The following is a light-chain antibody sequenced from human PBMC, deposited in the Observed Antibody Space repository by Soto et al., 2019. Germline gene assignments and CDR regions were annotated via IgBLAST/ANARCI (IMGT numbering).Light chain of an antibody. CDR3: QQYGYSRWT. V-gene: IGKV3-20*01. Sequence: ELVLTQSPGTLSLSPGERATLSCRASQSVRSNYLAWYQHKPGQAPRLLIYAAFSRATGIPYRFSGSGSGTDFTLTINRLEPEDFAVYYCQQYGYSRWTFGQGT. CDR2: AAF. CDR1: QSVRSNY. J-gene: IGKJ1*01.